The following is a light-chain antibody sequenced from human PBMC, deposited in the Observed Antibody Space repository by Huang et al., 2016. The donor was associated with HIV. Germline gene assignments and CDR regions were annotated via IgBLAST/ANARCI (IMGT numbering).Light chain of an antibody. V-gene: IGKV1-8*01. CDR2: ATS. CDR3: QQYYSFPLT. CDR1: QDIITY. Sequence: AIRITQSPSSLSASTGDKVSITCRASQDIITYLAWYQQKPGKPPSLLIYATSTLQSGVPSRFSGSGSGTDFTLTITHLQSEDFATYYCQQYYSFPLTFGQGSQVEV. J-gene: IGKJ1*01.